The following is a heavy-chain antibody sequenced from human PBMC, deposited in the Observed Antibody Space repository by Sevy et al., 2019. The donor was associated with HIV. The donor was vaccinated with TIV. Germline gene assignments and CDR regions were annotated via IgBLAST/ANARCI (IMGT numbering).Heavy chain of an antibody. Sequence: GESLKISCKGSGYSFTSNWIGWVRQMPGKGLEWMGVIWPGDSDTRYSPSFQGQVTISADRSIDTAFLKWSSLSASDTAMYYCARLRANPYYHSSSHPFDYWGQGTLVTVSS. V-gene: IGHV5-51*01. CDR2: IWPGDSDT. CDR3: ARLRANPYYHSSSHPFDY. J-gene: IGHJ4*02. D-gene: IGHD3-22*01. CDR1: GYSFTSNW.